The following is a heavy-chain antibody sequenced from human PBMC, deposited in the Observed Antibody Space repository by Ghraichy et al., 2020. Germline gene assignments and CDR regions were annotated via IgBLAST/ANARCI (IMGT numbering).Heavy chain of an antibody. CDR1: GGTFSSYA. J-gene: IGHJ4*02. V-gene: IGHV1-69*06. CDR3: ARARGAYCGGDCYFDY. CDR2: IIPIFGTA. Sequence: SVKVSCKASGGTFSSYAISWVRQAPGQGLEWMGGIIPIFGTANYAQKFQGRVTITADKSTSTAYMELSSLRSEDTAVYYCARARGAYCGGDCYFDYWGQGTLFTVSS. D-gene: IGHD2-21*02.